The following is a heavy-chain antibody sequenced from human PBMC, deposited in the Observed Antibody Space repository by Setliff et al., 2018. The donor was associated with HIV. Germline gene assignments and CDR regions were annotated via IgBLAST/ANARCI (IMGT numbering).Heavy chain of an antibody. V-gene: IGHV1-18*01. CDR2: ISAYNGNT. J-gene: IGHJ6*02. CDR1: GYTFTSYG. Sequence: RASVKVSCKASGYTFTSYGISWVRQAPGQGLEWMGWISAYNGNTNYAQKLQGRVTMTTDTSTSTAYMELRSLRSDDTAVYYCARGDSSGYYYYYGMDVWGQGTTVTVSS. CDR3: ARGDSSGYYYYYGMDV. D-gene: IGHD6-19*01.